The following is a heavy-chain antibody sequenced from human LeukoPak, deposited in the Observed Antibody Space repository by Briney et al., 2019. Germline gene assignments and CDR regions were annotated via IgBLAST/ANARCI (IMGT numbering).Heavy chain of an antibody. J-gene: IGHJ4*02. CDR2: MFYGGST. CDR3: VTTHSDILTESYYFDY. V-gene: IGHV4-39*02. Sequence: PSETLSLTCTVSGGSISSSSYYWGWIRQPPGKGLEWIGSMFYGGSTYSSPSLKSRVTISVDTSKTHFSLKLSSVNAADTAVYYCVTTHSDILTESYYFDYWGQGTLVTVSS. D-gene: IGHD3-9*01. CDR1: GGSISSSSYY.